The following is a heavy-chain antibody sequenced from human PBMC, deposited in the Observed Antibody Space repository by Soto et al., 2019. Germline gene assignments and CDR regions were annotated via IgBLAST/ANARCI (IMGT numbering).Heavy chain of an antibody. CDR3: ARHMGAGIVVVPAALYGMDV. V-gene: IGHV4-39*01. D-gene: IGHD2-2*01. J-gene: IGHJ6*02. CDR2: IYYSGST. Sequence: SETLSLTCTVSGGSISSSSYYWGWIRQPPGKGLEWIGSIYYSGSTYYNPSLKSRVTISVDTSKNQFSLKLSSVTAADTAVYYCARHMGAGIVVVPAALYGMDVWGQGTTVTVSS. CDR1: GGSISSSSYY.